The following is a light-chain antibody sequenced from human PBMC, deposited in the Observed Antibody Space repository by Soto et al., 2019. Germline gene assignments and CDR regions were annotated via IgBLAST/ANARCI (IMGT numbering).Light chain of an antibody. V-gene: IGKV1-5*01. CDR1: QSIAVS. CDR3: QHYDKYST. Sequence: IQMTQSPSTLSASVGDTVTITCRASQSIAVSLAWYQQKPGKAPNLLIYDASTLQGGVPSRFSGSGSGTEFTLTVSSLQPEDFATYFCQHYDKYSTFCHGTKVDVK. J-gene: IGKJ1*01. CDR2: DAS.